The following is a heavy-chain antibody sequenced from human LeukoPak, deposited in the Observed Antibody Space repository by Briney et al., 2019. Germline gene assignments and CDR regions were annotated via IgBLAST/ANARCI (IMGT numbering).Heavy chain of an antibody. CDR2: IYYSGST. V-gene: IGHV4-30-4*01. CDR3: ARGPDSSGYKIIPLNIDY. D-gene: IGHD3-22*01. J-gene: IGHJ4*02. CDR1: GGSISSGDYY. Sequence: SETLSLTCIVSGGSISSGDYYWSWIRQPPGKGLEWIGYIYYSGSTYYNPSLKSRVTISVDTSKNQFSLKLSSVTAADTAVYYCARGPDSSGYKIIPLNIDYWGQGTLVTVSS.